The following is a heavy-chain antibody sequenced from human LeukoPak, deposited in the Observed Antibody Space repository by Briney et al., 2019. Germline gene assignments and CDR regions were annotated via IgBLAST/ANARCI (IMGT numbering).Heavy chain of an antibody. J-gene: IGHJ3*02. CDR1: GGSISSSNW. D-gene: IGHD1-26*01. CDR3: ARVKWELPGDDAFDI. V-gene: IGHV4-4*02. CDR2: IYHSGST. Sequence: SGTLSLTCAVSGGSISSSNWWSWVRQPPGKGLEWIGEIYHSGSTNHNPSLKSRVTISVDKSKNQFSLKLSSVTAADTAVYYCARVKWELPGDDAFDIWGQGTMVAVSS.